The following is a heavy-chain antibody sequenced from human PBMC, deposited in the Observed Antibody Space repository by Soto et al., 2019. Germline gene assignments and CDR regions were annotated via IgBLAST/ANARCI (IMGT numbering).Heavy chain of an antibody. CDR2: INPNSGGT. CDR3: ARGPYYYDSSGYYTY. D-gene: IGHD3-22*01. Sequence: QVQLVQSGAEVKKPGASVKVSCKASGYTFTGYYMHWVRQAPGQGLEWMGWINPNSGGTNNAQKFQGWVTITRDTSISTAYMELSRLRSDDTAVYYWARGPYYYDSSGYYTYWGQGTLVTVSS. J-gene: IGHJ4*02. CDR1: GYTFTGYY. V-gene: IGHV1-2*04.